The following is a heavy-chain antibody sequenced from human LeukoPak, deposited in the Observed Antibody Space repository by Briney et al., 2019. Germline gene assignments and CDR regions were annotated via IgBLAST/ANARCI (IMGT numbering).Heavy chain of an antibody. J-gene: IGHJ4*02. CDR3: ARGQGIAVAGRSRYYFDY. Sequence: GGSLRLSCAASGFTFSSYEMNWVRQAPGKGLEWVSYISSSGSTIYYADSVKGRFTISRDNAKNSLYLQMNSLRAEDTAVYYCARGQGIAVAGRSRYYFDYWGQGTLVTVSS. D-gene: IGHD6-19*01. CDR1: GFTFSSYE. V-gene: IGHV3-48*03. CDR2: ISSSGSTI.